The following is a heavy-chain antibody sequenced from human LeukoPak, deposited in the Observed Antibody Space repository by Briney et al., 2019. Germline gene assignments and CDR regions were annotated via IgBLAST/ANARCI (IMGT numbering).Heavy chain of an antibody. J-gene: IGHJ4*02. CDR3: ARQTGSGLFTLP. D-gene: IGHD3/OR15-3a*01. Sequence: SETLSLTCTVSGYSISSGYYWGWIRQPPGKGLEWIGSIYYSGNTYYNASVKSRVTISIDSSKNQFSLMLSSVTAADTAVYYCARQTGSGLFTLPGGQGTLVTVSS. CDR2: IYYSGNT. V-gene: IGHV4-38-2*02. CDR1: GYSISSGYY.